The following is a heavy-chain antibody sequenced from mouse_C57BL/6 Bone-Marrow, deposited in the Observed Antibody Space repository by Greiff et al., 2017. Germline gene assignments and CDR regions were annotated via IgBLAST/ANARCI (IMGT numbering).Heavy chain of an antibody. D-gene: IGHD1-1*01. CDR2: INPNYGTT. J-gene: IGHJ1*03. V-gene: IGHV1-39*01. CDR1: GYSFTDYN. CDR3: ARIGYYGSSYYVYWYFDV. Sequence: VQLQQSGPELVKPGASVKISCKASGYSFTDYNMNWVKQSNGKSLEWIGVINPNYGTTSYNQKFKGKATLTVDQSSSTAYMQLTSLTSEDSAVYYCARIGYYGSSYYVYWYFDVWGTGTTVTVSS.